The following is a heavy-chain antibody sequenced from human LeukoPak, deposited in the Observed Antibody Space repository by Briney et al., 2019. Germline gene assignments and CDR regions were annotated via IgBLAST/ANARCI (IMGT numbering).Heavy chain of an antibody. V-gene: IGHV5-51*01. Sequence: GESLKISCKGSGYSFTSYWIGWVRQMPGKGLEWMGVIYPGDSDTRYSPSFQGQVTTSADKSISTAYLQWSSLKASDTAMYYCARLGGGLIASPALDAFDIWGQGTMVTVSS. J-gene: IGHJ3*02. CDR2: IYPGDSDT. D-gene: IGHD3-16*01. CDR1: GYSFTSYW. CDR3: ARLGGGLIASPALDAFDI.